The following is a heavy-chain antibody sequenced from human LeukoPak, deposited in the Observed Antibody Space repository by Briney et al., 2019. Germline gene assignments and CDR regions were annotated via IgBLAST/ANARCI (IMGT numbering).Heavy chain of an antibody. J-gene: IGHJ4*02. CDR2: MNPNSGHT. Sequence: ASVTVSCKASGYTFTSYDIIWVRQASGQGLEWMGWMNPNSGHTGYAQKFQGRVTMTRTTSIRTAYMELTSLTSEDSAVYYCARSIVGVRKRNDYWGQGTLVTVSS. CDR3: ARSIVGVRKRNDY. D-gene: IGHD1-26*01. CDR1: GYTFTSYD. V-gene: IGHV1-8*01.